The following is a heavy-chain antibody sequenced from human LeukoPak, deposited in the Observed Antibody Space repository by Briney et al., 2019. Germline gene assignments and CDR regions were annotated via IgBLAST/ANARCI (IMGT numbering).Heavy chain of an antibody. V-gene: IGHV1-18*01. CDR3: ARDVIVNTNEWYYGMDV. CDR1: GGTLSSYA. D-gene: IGHD3-22*01. CDR2: ISAYNGNT. Sequence: GASVKVSCKASGGTLSSYAISWVRQAPGQGLEWMGWISAYNGNTNYAQKLQGRVTMTTDTSTSTAYMELRSLRSDDTAVYYCARDVIVNTNEWYYGMDVWGQGTTVTVSS. J-gene: IGHJ6*02.